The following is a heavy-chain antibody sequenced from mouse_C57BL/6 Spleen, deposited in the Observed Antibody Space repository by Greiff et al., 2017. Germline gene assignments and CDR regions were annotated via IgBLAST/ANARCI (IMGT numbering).Heavy chain of an antibody. CDR3: ARLVVAKCYFDY. V-gene: IGHV5-6*01. CDR2: ISSGGSYT. D-gene: IGHD1-1*01. CDR1: GFTFSSYG. Sequence: EVKLMESGGDLVKPGGSLKLSCAASGFTFSSYGMSWVRQTPDKRLEWVATISSGGSYTYYPDSVKGRFTISRDNAKNTLYLQMSSLKSENTAMYYCARLVVAKCYFDYWGQGTTLTVSS. J-gene: IGHJ2*01.